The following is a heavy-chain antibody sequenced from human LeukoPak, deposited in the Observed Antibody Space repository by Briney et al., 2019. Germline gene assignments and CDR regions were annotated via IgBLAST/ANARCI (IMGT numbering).Heavy chain of an antibody. CDR1: GFTFDGYA. J-gene: IGHJ4*02. CDR3: AKSLDGVYYFDY. Sequence: GGSLRLSCAASGFTFDGYAMRWVRQAPGKGLEWVSGISWNSGSIGYADSVKGRFTISRDNAKNSLYLQMNSLRAEDTALYYCAKSLDGVYYFDYWGQGTLVTVSS. V-gene: IGHV3-9*01. CDR2: ISWNSGSI.